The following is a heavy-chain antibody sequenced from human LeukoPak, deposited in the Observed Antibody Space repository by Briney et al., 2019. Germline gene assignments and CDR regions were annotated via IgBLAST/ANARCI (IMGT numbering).Heavy chain of an antibody. CDR1: GFTFSSYA. V-gene: IGHV3-23*01. J-gene: IGHJ4*02. Sequence: GGSLRLSCAASGFTFSSYAMSWVRQAPGKGLEWVSAISGSGGSTYYADSVKGRFTISRDNSKNTLYLQMNSLRAEDTAVYYCAKAHTPCSGGSCYSRWGQGTLVTVSS. CDR3: AKAHTPCSGGSCYSR. D-gene: IGHD2-15*01. CDR2: ISGSGGST.